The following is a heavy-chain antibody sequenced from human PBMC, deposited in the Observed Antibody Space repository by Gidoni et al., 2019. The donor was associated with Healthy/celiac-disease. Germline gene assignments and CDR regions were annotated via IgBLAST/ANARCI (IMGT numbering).Heavy chain of an antibody. CDR2: IYSVGST. CDR1: GFPVSSSY. CDR3: ARAPPTVCVSYYIMDV. V-gene: IGHV3-66*01. Sequence: EVQLVASGGGLVQPGGSLRCPWSASGFPVSSSYMSWVRQAPGQGLGWVSVIYSVGSTYYAEPVEGSFTISRDNSKITLYLQMNSLIAEDTAVYYCARAPPTVCVSYYIMDVWGQGTTVTVSS. J-gene: IGHJ6*02.